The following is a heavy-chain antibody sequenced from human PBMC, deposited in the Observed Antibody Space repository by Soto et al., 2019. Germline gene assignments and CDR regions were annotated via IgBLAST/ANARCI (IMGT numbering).Heavy chain of an antibody. Sequence: VQLVQSGAEVKKPGESLKISCKGSGYSFTRNWIGWVRQMPGKGLEWMGIIYPDDAETRYNPSFQGQVTISADKSISTAYLQWPSLKVSPSAMYYCVITGPTGGSGSSTGDYWGQGTLVTVSS. CDR1: GYSFTRNW. V-gene: IGHV5-51*03. CDR2: IYPDDAET. J-gene: IGHJ4*02. D-gene: IGHD3-10*01. CDR3: VITGPTGGSGSSTGDY.